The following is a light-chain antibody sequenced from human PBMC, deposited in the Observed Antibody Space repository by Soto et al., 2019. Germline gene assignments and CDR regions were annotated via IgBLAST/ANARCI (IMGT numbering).Light chain of an antibody. CDR1: SSDVGAYNF. J-gene: IGLJ1*01. CDR3: SSYTSSSTLV. CDR2: DVS. V-gene: IGLV2-14*03. Sequence: QSALTQPASVSGSPGQSITISCTGTSSDVGAYNFVSWYQQHPGKVPKLMIFDVSSRPSGVSDRFSGSKSGNTASLTISGLQAEDEGDYYCSSYTSSSTLVFGNGTKLTVL.